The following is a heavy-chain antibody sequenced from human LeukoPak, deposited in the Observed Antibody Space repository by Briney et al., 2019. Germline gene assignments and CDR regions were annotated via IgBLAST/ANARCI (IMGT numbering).Heavy chain of an antibody. Sequence: GGSLRLSCAASGFIFSSCAMTWVRQASGKGLEWVSAISGGGTSTHYADSVKGRFTIPRDNSENTLYLQMNILRAEDTAVYYCAKDLYRSYGSGSYLEYWGQGILVTVSS. CDR1: GFIFSSCA. CDR3: AKDLYRSYGSGSYLEY. V-gene: IGHV3-23*01. J-gene: IGHJ4*02. D-gene: IGHD3-10*01. CDR2: ISGGGTST.